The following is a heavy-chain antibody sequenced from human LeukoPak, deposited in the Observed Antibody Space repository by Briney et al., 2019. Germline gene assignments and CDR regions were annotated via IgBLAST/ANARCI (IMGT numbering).Heavy chain of an antibody. D-gene: IGHD4-17*01. Sequence: PSETLSLTCTVSGGSISSYYWSWIRQPAGKGLECIGRVYSSGSTNYNPSLKSRVTMSIDTSKNQFSLKLSSVTAADTAVYYCASTVNNWYFDLWGRGTLVTVSS. CDR1: GGSISSYY. CDR3: ASTVNNWYFDL. V-gene: IGHV4-4*07. J-gene: IGHJ2*01. CDR2: VYSSGST.